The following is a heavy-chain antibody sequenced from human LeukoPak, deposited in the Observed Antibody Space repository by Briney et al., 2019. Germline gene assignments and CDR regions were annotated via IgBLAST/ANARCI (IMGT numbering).Heavy chain of an antibody. D-gene: IGHD2-2*01. V-gene: IGHV6-1*01. CDR1: GDSVSSNSAA. CDR3: ARSVVVPAAMRMYYHYYMDV. CDR2: TYYRSKWYN. J-gene: IGHJ6*03. Sequence: SQTLSLTCAISGDSVSSNSAAWNWIRQSPSRGLEWLGRTYYRSKWYNDYAVSVKSRITINPDTSKNQFSLQLNSVTPEDTAVYYCARSVVVPAAMRMYYHYYMDVWGKGTTVTISS.